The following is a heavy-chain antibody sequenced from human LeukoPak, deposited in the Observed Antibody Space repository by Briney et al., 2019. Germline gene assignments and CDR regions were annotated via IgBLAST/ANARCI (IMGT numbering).Heavy chain of an antibody. CDR1: VFTFRSYG. D-gene: IGHD6-19*01. V-gene: IGHV3-33*01. CDR2: IWYDGSNK. J-gene: IGHJ4*02. CDR3: ARDAGSGWYIYFDY. Sequence: PGRALRHSFASSVFTFRSYGMHWGRQAPGKGLELVAGIWYDGSNKYYADSVKGRFTISRDNSKNTLYLQMNSLRAEDTAVYYCARDAGSGWYIYFDYWGQGTLVTVSS.